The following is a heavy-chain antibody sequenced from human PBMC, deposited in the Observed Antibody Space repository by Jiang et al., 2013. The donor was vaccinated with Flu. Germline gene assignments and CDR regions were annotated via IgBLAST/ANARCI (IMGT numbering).Heavy chain of an antibody. CDR2: INHSGST. V-gene: IGHV4-34*01. CDR1: GGSFSGYY. J-gene: IGHJ4*02. D-gene: IGHD5-24*01. Sequence: ICAVYGGSFSGYYWTWIRQPPGKGLEWIGQINHSGSTNYNPSLKSRVTISLDTSKNQFSLKLNSVTAADTAVYYCARGRGEMANWGQGTLVTVSS. CDR3: ARGRGEMAN.